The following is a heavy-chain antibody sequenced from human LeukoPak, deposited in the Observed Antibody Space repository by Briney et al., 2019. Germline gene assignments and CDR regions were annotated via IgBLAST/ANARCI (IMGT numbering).Heavy chain of an antibody. CDR2: ISGDGGST. CDR1: GFTFDDYA. D-gene: IGHD4-11*01. Sequence: GGSLRLSCAASGFTFDDYAMHWVRQAPGKGLEWVSLISGDGGSTDYADSVKGRFTISRDNSKNSLYLQMSSLRTEDSALYYCAKLAGDYRENWGQGTLVTVSS. J-gene: IGHJ4*02. CDR3: AKLAGDYREN. V-gene: IGHV3-43*02.